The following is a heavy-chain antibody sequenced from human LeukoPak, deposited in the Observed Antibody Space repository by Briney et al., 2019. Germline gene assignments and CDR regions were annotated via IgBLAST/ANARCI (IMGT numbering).Heavy chain of an antibody. CDR1: GFTFSSYE. D-gene: IGHD1-26*01. CDR2: ISSSGSTI. CDR3: AREGSYWHYYYYYGMDV. V-gene: IGHV3-48*03. Sequence: TGGSLRLSCAASGFTFSSYEMNWVRQAPGKGLEWVSYISSSGSTIYYADSVKGRFTISRDNAKNSLYLQMNSLRAEDTAVYHCAREGSYWHYYYYYGMDVWGQGTTVTVSS. J-gene: IGHJ6*02.